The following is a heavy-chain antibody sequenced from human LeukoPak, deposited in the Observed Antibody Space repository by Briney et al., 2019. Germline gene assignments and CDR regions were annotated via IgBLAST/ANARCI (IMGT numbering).Heavy chain of an antibody. Sequence: PGGSLRLSCAASGFTFSSYSMNWVRQAPGKGLEWVSYISSSSSTIYYADSVKGRFTISRDNAKNSLYLQMNSLRAEDTAVYYCARGATVTTIWNFDLWGRGTLVTVSS. CDR3: ARGATVTTIWNFDL. D-gene: IGHD4-17*01. J-gene: IGHJ2*01. CDR2: ISSSSSTI. V-gene: IGHV3-48*04. CDR1: GFTFSSYS.